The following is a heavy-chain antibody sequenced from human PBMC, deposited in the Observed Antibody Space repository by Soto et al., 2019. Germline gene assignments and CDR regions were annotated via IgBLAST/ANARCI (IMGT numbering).Heavy chain of an antibody. D-gene: IGHD3-10*01. V-gene: IGHV1-18*01. J-gene: IGHJ6*02. CDR3: ARVPIFTMVRGVIISLPYYYGMDV. Sequence: ASVKVSCKAPGYTFTSYGISWARHAPGQGLEWMGWISAYNGNTNYAQKLQGRVTMTTDTSTSTAYMELRSLRSDDTAVYYCARVPIFTMVRGVIISLPYYYGMDVWGQGTTVTVSS. CDR2: ISAYNGNT. CDR1: GYTFTSYG.